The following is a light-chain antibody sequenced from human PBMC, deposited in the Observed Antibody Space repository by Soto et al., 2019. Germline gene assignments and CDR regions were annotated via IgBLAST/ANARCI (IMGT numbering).Light chain of an antibody. CDR2: GAS. Sequence: IVMKLSPATVSVSTGERATLSCRATQSVSTNLAWYQQKPGQAPRLLIYGASNRATGIPDRFSGSGSGTEFTLTISRLQSEDFAVYYCQQYNKWPRITFGQGTRLEIK. CDR3: QQYNKWPRIT. V-gene: IGKV3-15*01. J-gene: IGKJ5*01. CDR1: QSVSTN.